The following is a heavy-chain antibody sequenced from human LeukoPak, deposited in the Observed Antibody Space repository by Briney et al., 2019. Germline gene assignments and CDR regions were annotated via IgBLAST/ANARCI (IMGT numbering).Heavy chain of an antibody. J-gene: IGHJ4*02. V-gene: IGHV3-23*01. Sequence: GGSLRLSCAASGFTFSSYAMSWVRQAPGKGLEWVSAISGSGGSTYYADSVKGRFTISRDNSKNTLYLQMNSLRAEDTAVYYCAKDPDYDFWSSYYFDYWGQGTLVTVSS. CDR3: AKDPDYDFWSSYYFDY. D-gene: IGHD3-3*01. CDR1: GFTFSSYA. CDR2: ISGSGGST.